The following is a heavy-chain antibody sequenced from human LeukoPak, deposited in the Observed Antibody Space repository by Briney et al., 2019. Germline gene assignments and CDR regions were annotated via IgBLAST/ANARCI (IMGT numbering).Heavy chain of an antibody. Sequence: PGTSLRLSCAASGFTFSTYAMTWVRQAPGKGLEWVSGIDNGGGSTNYADSVKGRFTIPRDNSKNTLYLQMDSLRTDDTAVYYCAKNLGTSSWYFFDSWGQGTLVTVSS. V-gene: IGHV3-23*03. J-gene: IGHJ4*02. CDR1: GFTFSTYA. CDR2: IDNGGGST. CDR3: AKNLGTSSWYFFDS. D-gene: IGHD6-13*01.